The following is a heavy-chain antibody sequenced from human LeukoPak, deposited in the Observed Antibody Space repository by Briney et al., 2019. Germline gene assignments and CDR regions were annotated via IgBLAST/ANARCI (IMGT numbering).Heavy chain of an antibody. J-gene: IGHJ1*01. CDR1: GYTFTNYG. V-gene: IGHV1-3*01. D-gene: IGHD3-22*01. CDR3: ARVPLHDSSGHYYPH. Sequence: ASVKVSCKTSGYTFTNYGMHWVRQAPGQRLEWMGWINGGNGNAKYSQNFQGRVTIIRGTSASTAYMELSSLRSEDTAVYYCARVPLHDSSGHYYPHWGQGTLVTVSS. CDR2: INGGNGNA.